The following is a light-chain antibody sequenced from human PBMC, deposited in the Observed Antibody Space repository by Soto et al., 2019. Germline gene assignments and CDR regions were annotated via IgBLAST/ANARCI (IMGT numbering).Light chain of an antibody. Sequence: EIVMTQSPATLSVSPGERATLSCRASQSINGNLAWYQRKPGQAPRLLMYATSVRATGIPARFSGSGSGTEYPPTINSLRSKVFAFFYCQQNNNCNSFGRGTKWEIK. V-gene: IGKV3-15*01. CDR1: QSINGN. CDR2: ATS. J-gene: IGKJ2*03. CDR3: QQNNNCNS.